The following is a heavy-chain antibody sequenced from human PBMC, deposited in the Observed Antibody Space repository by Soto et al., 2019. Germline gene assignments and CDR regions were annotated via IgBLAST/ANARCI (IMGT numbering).Heavy chain of an antibody. J-gene: IGHJ4*02. CDR2: ISYDGSNK. Sequence: QVQLVESGGGVVQPGRSLRLSCVASGFTFSSYGMHWVRQAPGKGLEWVAVISYDGSNKYYADSVKGRFTISRDNSKNTLYLQMNSLRAEDTAVYYCAKSGVPYDYVWGVGYWGQGTLVTVSS. V-gene: IGHV3-30*18. D-gene: IGHD3-16*01. CDR3: AKSGVPYDYVWGVGY. CDR1: GFTFSSYG.